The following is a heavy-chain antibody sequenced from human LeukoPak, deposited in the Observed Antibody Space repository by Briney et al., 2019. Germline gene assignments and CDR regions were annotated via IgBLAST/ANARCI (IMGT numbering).Heavy chain of an antibody. J-gene: IGHJ4*02. Sequence: PSETLSLTCTVPGGSINSSSSYWGWIRQPPGKGLEWIGSIYYSGSTYYKSSLKSRVTISVDTSKNQFSLKLSSVTAADTAVYYCARTVWYYDILIGLGYFAPFDYWGQGTLVTVSS. V-gene: IGHV4-39*07. CDR3: ARTVWYYDILIGLGYFAPFDY. CDR2: IYYSGST. D-gene: IGHD3-9*01. CDR1: GGSINSSSSY.